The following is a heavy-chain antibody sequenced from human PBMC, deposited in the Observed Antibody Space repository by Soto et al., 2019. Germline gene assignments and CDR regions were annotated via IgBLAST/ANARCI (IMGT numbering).Heavy chain of an antibody. CDR3: ARHVLWGDYYMRYFDY. Sequence: PSETLSLTCTVSGGTVSSSSDYWGWIRQPPGKGLEWIGTIYYTGRTYYNPSLKSRVTISVDTSKNLFFLKLGSVTAADTAIYYCARHVLWGDYYMRYFDYWGQGTLVTVSS. CDR1: GGTVSSSSDY. CDR2: IYYTGRT. D-gene: IGHD3-3*01. J-gene: IGHJ4*02. V-gene: IGHV4-39*01.